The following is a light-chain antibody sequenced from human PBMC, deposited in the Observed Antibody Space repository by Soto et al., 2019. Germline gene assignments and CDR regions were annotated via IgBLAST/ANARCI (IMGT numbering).Light chain of an antibody. CDR2: DAS. V-gene: IGKV3-11*01. CDR3: QQRGNWPIT. CDR1: QSVSSH. J-gene: IGKJ5*01. Sequence: EIVLTQSPATLSLSPGERATLSCRASQSVSSHLAWYQQRPGQAPRLLIYDASNRATGIPARFSGSGSGTDFTLSISSLEPEDFAVYYCQQRGNWPITFGQGTRLKIK.